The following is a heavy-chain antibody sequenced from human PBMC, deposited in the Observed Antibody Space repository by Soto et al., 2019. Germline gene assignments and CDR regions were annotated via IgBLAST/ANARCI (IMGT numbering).Heavy chain of an antibody. CDR3: ARDMPANYYYGSGSYYNLYNWFDP. Sequence: GGSLRLSCAASGFTFSSYGMHWVRQAPGKGLEWVAVIWYDGSNKYYADSVKGRFTISRDNSKNTLYLQMNSLRAEDTAVYYCARDMPANYYYGSGSYYNLYNWFDPWGQGTLVTVSS. V-gene: IGHV3-33*01. CDR1: GFTFSSYG. CDR2: IWYDGSNK. D-gene: IGHD3-10*01. J-gene: IGHJ5*02.